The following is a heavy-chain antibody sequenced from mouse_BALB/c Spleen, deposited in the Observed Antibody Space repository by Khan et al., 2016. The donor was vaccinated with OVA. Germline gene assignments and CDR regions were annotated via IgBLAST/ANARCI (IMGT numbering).Heavy chain of an antibody. CDR1: GLNIKDNC. D-gene: IGHD6-1*01. J-gene: IGHJ2*01. CDR3: AIIARK. CDR2: IDPPNGNT. Sequence: VQLQQPGAELVKSGATVKLSCTASGLNIKDNCMHWLKQWPEQGLEWIGMIDPPNGNTKYDQKFKGKATITADTSSNTAYLQLSSLTSEDTAVYCCAIIARKWGQGTTLTVSS. V-gene: IGHV14-3*02.